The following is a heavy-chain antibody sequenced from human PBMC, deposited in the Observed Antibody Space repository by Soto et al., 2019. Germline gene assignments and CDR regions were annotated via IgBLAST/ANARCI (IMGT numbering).Heavy chain of an antibody. CDR1: GFTFSTYA. D-gene: IGHD2-15*01. CDR3: AKGRYCSGGSCYADFDY. J-gene: IGHJ4*02. CDR2: IGGGVGSA. Sequence: EVQLLESGGGLVQPGGSLRLSCAASGFTFSTYAMSWVRQAPGKGLEWVSAIGGGVGSAYYADSVKGRFTISRDNSKDTLYLQMNSLRAEDTAVYYCAKGRYCSGGSCYADFDYWGQVTLVTVSS. V-gene: IGHV3-23*01.